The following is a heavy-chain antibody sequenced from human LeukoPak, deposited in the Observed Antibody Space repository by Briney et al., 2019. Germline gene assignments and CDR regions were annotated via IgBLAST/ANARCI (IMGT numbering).Heavy chain of an antibody. CDR2: ISPNSGGT. V-gene: IGHV1-2*02. Sequence: ASVKVSCKASGCTFTDYYMHWVRQAPGQGLEWMGWISPNSGGTNYAQKFQGRVTMTRDTSISTAYMDLSSVRSDDTAVYDWARAGPRGGAVAGTGYFQHWGQGTLVTLSS. J-gene: IGHJ1*01. CDR1: GCTFTDYY. CDR3: ARAGPRGGAVAGTGYFQH. D-gene: IGHD6-19*01.